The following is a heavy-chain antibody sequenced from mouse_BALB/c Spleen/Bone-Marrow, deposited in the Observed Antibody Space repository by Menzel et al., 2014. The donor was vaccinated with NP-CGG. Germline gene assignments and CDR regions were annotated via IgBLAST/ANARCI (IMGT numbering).Heavy chain of an antibody. J-gene: IGHJ4*01. Sequence: EVMLVESGGGLVQPGGSRKLSCAASGFTFSSFGMHWVRQAPEKGLEWVAYISSGSSTIYYADTVKGRFTISRDNPKNTLFLQMTSLRSEDTAMYYCASLTYYAMDYWGQGPSVTVSS. V-gene: IGHV5-17*02. CDR3: ASLTYYAMDY. CDR1: GFTFSSFG. CDR2: ISSGSSTI.